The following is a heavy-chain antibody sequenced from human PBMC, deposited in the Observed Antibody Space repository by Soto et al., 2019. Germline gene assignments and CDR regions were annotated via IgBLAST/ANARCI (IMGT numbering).Heavy chain of an antibody. CDR3: ARDLTLGLYYFDY. CDR1: CYTFTSYA. D-gene: IGHD1-26*01. V-gene: IGHV1-3*01. Sequence: ASVQVSLEASCYTFTSYAMHWVRQAPGQRLEWMGWINAGNGNTKYSQKFQGRVTITRDTSASTAYMELSSLRSEDTAVYYCARDLTLGLYYFDYWGQGTLVPVSS. CDR2: INAGNGNT. J-gene: IGHJ4*02.